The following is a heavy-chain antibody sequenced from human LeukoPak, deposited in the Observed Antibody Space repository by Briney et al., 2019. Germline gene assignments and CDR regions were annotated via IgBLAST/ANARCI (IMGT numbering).Heavy chain of an antibody. CDR3: AREDSSDYDAFDI. Sequence: KASETLSLTWTVSGGSISSYYWSWIWQPPGKGLEWIGYIYYSGSTNYNPSLKSRVTISVDTSKNQFSLKLSSVTAADTAVYYCAREDSSDYDAFDIWGQGTMVTVSS. CDR2: IYYSGST. CDR1: GGSISSYY. V-gene: IGHV4-59*01. D-gene: IGHD3-22*01. J-gene: IGHJ3*02.